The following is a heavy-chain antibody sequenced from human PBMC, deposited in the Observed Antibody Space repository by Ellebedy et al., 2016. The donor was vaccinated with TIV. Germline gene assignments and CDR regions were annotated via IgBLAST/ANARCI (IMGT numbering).Heavy chain of an antibody. J-gene: IGHJ4*02. CDR2: VYPGDSDT. CDR1: GSSFSSYW. V-gene: IGHV5-51*01. CDR3: ARRTTDSGTDF. D-gene: IGHD1-14*01. Sequence: GESLKISCKGFGSSFSSYWIAWVRQMPGKGLEWMGNVYPGDSDTRYSPSFEGQVTMSADKSISTAYLQWSSLKASDTAMYYCARRTTDSGTDFWGQGTLVIVSS.